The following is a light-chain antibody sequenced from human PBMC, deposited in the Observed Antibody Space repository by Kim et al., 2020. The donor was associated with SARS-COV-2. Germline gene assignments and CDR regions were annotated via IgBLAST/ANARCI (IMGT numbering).Light chain of an antibody. CDR1: QTVLYSSNNKNY. CDR2: WAS. V-gene: IGKV4-1*01. J-gene: IGKJ2*01. CDR3: QQYYSSPVT. Sequence: RASINCQSSQTVLYSSNNKNYLAWYQQKPGQPPKLLIYWASTQESGVHDRFSGSGSGTDFTLTISSLQAEDVAVYYCQQYYSSPVTFGQGTKLEI.